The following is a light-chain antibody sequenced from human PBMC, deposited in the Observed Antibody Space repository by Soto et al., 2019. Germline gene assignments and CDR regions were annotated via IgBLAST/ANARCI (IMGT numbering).Light chain of an antibody. CDR2: GAS. CDR3: QQYGGSPYT. V-gene: IGKV3-20*01. J-gene: IGKJ2*01. Sequence: EIGLTQSPATLSLSPGEGATLSCRSSQYIATSYLAWYQQRRGQAPRLLIYGASSRATGIPDRFSGSGSGTDFTLTISRLEPEDFAVYYCQQYGGSPYTFGQGTKVDIK. CDR1: QYIATSY.